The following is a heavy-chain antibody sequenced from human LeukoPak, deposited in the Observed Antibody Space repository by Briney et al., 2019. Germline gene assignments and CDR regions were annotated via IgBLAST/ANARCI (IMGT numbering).Heavy chain of an antibody. D-gene: IGHD3-10*01. CDR3: VKDYYGSGSYAPLPLDY. J-gene: IGHJ4*02. CDR2: ISSNGGST. V-gene: IGHV3-64D*06. Sequence: GGSLRLSCSACGFTFSSYAMHWVRQAPGKGLEYVSAISSNGGSTYYADSVKGRFTITRDNSKNTLYLQMSSLRAEDTAVYYCVKDYYGSGSYAPLPLDYWGQGTLVTVSS. CDR1: GFTFSSYA.